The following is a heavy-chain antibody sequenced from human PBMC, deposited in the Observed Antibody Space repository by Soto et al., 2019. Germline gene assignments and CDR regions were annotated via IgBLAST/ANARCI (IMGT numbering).Heavy chain of an antibody. D-gene: IGHD2-15*01. V-gene: IGHV1-69*01. Sequence: QVQLVQSGAEVKKPGSSVKVSCKASGGTFSSYAISWVRQAPGQGLEWMGGIIPIFGTANYAQKFQGRVTFTADESTSTAYMELSSLRSEDTAVYYCAREEEDIVVVVAASKTRGAFDIWGQGTMVTVSS. CDR1: GGTFSSYA. J-gene: IGHJ3*02. CDR3: AREEEDIVVVVAASKTRGAFDI. CDR2: IIPIFGTA.